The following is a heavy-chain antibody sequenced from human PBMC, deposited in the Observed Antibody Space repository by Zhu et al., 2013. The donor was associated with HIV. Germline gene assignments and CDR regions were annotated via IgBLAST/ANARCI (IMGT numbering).Heavy chain of an antibody. J-gene: IGHJ4*02. Sequence: QVQLVQSGAELKKPGASVKVSCKASGYTFTAYFMHWVRQAPGQGLEWMGWINPNSGGTNYAQKFQGRVTMTRDTSISTAYMELSSLRSDDTAVYYCARGLGDCSAGNCYRAGGDHWGQGTLVTVSS. CDR3: ARGLGDCSAGNCYRAGGDH. CDR1: GYTFTAYF. CDR2: INPNSGGT. V-gene: IGHV1-2*02. D-gene: IGHD2-15*01.